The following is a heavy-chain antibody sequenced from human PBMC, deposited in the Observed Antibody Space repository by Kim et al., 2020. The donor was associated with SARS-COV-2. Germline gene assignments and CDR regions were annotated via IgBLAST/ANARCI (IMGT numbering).Heavy chain of an antibody. Sequence: GGSLRLSCAASGFTFDDYAMHWVRQAPGKGLEWVSGISWNSGSIGYADSVKGRFTISRDNAKNSLYLQMNSLRAEDTALYYCAKDSSPSIVVVPAAINYWGQGTLVTVSS. CDR3: AKDSSPSIVVVPAAINY. V-gene: IGHV3-9*01. D-gene: IGHD2-2*02. CDR2: ISWNSGSI. J-gene: IGHJ4*02. CDR1: GFTFDDYA.